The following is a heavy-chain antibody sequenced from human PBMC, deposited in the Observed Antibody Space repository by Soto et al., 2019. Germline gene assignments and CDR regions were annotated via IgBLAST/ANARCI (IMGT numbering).Heavy chain of an antibody. CDR3: ASQRPTVTTFDY. CDR2: INHSGST. J-gene: IGHJ4*02. Sequence: QVQLRQWGAGLVKPSETLSLTCAVYGGSFNGYYRNWIRQPPGKGLEWIGEINHSGSTNYNPSLKSRVSISVDTSKNQFSLRLSSVTAADTAVYYCASQRPTVTTFDYWGQGTLVTVSS. V-gene: IGHV4-34*01. D-gene: IGHD4-17*01. CDR1: GGSFNGYY.